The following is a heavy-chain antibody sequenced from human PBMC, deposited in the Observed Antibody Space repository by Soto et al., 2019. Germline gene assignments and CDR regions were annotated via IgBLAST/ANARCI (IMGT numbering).Heavy chain of an antibody. CDR3: ARDPAIYSRKFDYGLDV. Sequence: GQSLRLSCAVSGFTFSSYEMNWVRQAPGKGLEWVSYIGTSGTTIYYADSVRGRFTISRDNAKNSLYLQMNSLRAEDTAVYFCARDPAIYSRKFDYGLDVWGPGTTV. D-gene: IGHD4-4*01. CDR2: IGTSGTTI. CDR1: GFTFSSYE. V-gene: IGHV3-48*03. J-gene: IGHJ6*02.